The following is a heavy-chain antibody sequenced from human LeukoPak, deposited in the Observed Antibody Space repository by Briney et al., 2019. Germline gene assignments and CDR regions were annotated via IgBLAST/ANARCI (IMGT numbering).Heavy chain of an antibody. CDR3: ARDGGYYYDTSAFSVYFDY. Sequence: GGSLRLSCAASGFTFSRYSMNWVRQAPGKGLEWVSSISGSSSYINYPDSVKGRFTISRDNAKNSLYLQMDSLRAEDTAVYYCARDGGYYYDTSAFSVYFDYWGQGTLVTVSS. CDR2: ISGSSSYI. CDR1: GFTFSRYS. J-gene: IGHJ4*02. D-gene: IGHD3-22*01. V-gene: IGHV3-21*01.